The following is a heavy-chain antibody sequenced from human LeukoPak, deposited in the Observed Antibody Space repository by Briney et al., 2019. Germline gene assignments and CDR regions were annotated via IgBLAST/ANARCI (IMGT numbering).Heavy chain of an antibody. J-gene: IGHJ4*03. CDR1: GGPFSGYY. CDR3: AREREDSSGYFDY. D-gene: IGHD3-22*01. V-gene: IGHV4-59*01. CDR2: IYYSGST. Sequence: SEALSLTCAVYGGPFSGYYWSWIRQPPGKGLEWIGYIYYSGSTNYNPSLKSRVTISVDTSKNQFSLKLSSVTAADTAVYYCAREREDSSGYFDYWGQGTMVTVSS.